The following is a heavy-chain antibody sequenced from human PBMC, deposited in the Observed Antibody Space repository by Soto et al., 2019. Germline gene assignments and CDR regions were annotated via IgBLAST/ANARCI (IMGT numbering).Heavy chain of an antibody. CDR3: ARDGISGWYGWTEVI. J-gene: IGHJ3*02. D-gene: IGHD6-19*01. V-gene: IGHV1-3*01. CDR1: GYTFTSYA. CDR2: INAGNGNT. Sequence: QVQLVQSGAEVKKPGASVKVSCKASGYTFTSYAMHWVRQAPGQRLEWMGWINAGNGNTKYSQKFQGRVTITRDTSESPVYMELSSLRSEDTAVYYGARDGISGWYGWTEVIWGQGTMVTVSS.